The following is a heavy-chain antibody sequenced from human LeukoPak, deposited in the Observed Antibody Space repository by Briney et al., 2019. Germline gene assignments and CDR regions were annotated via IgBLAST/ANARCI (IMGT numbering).Heavy chain of an antibody. Sequence: GGSLRLSCAASGFTFSSYAMHWVRQAPGKGLEYVSAISSNGGSTYYANSVKGRFTISRDNSKNTLYLQMGSLRPDDMAVYYCARARHSGSYHVDYWGQGTLVTVSS. V-gene: IGHV3-64*01. CDR3: ARARHSGSYHVDY. CDR2: ISSNGGST. J-gene: IGHJ4*02. D-gene: IGHD1-26*01. CDR1: GFTFSSYA.